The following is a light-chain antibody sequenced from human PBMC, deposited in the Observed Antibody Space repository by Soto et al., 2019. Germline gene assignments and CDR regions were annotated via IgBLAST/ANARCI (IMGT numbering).Light chain of an antibody. CDR2: AAS. V-gene: IGKV1-39*01. J-gene: IGKJ1*01. CDR1: QGISTY. CDR3: QQSYSPTWP. Sequence: DIQMTQYPSSLSTSVGDRVTITCRASQGISTYLNWYHQKPGKAPKLLIYAASSLQSGVPSRFSGSGSETDFTLTISSLQPEDFATYSCQQSYSPTWPFGQVTKVAIK.